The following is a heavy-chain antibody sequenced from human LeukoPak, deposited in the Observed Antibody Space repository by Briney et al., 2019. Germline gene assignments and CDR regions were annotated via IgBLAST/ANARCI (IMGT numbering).Heavy chain of an antibody. CDR2: IIPIFGTA. Sequence: ASVKVSCKASGGTFSSYAISWVRQAPGQGLEWMGGIIPIFGTANYAQKFQGRVTITADKSTSTAYMELSSLRSEDTAVYYCARDFDQTRTHSSGWSLDYWGQGTLVTVSS. CDR1: GGTFSSYA. D-gene: IGHD6-19*01. CDR3: ARDFDQTRTHSSGWSLDY. V-gene: IGHV1-69*06. J-gene: IGHJ4*02.